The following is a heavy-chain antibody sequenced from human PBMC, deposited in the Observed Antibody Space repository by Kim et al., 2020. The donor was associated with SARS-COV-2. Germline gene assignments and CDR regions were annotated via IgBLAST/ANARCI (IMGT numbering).Heavy chain of an antibody. Sequence: GGSLRLSCAASGFTFSSYGMHWVRQAPGKGLEWVAVISYDGSNKYYADSVKGRFTISRDNSKNTLYLQMNSLRAEDTAVYYCAKDAFSGYSSNWGHGTLVTVSS. V-gene: IGHV3-30*18. D-gene: IGHD6-13*01. CDR3: AKDAFSGYSSN. CDR2: ISYDGSNK. J-gene: IGHJ4*01. CDR1: GFTFSSYG.